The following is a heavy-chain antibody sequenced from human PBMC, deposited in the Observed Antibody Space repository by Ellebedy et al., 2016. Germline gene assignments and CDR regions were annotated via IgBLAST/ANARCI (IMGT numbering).Heavy chain of an antibody. V-gene: IGHV1-3*01. Sequence: ASVKVSCKAPGDTFTRYVMHWARQAPGQRLQWMGWITAGNGNTKYSQKFQGRVTITRDTSASTAYMELSSLRSEDTAVYYCARARNYYESSGYYQKSYGMDVWGQGTTVTVSS. CDR2: ITAGNGNT. J-gene: IGHJ6*02. CDR1: GDTFTRYV. D-gene: IGHD3-22*01. CDR3: ARARNYYESSGYYQKSYGMDV.